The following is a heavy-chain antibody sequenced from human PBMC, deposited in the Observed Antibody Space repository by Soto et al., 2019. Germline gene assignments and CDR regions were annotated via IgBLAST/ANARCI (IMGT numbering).Heavy chain of an antibody. CDR3: ARDYYDSSGYYSYYYYGMDV. V-gene: IGHV1-18*04. D-gene: IGHD3-22*01. Sequence: ASVKVSCKASGYTFTSYGISWVRQAPGQGLEWMGWISAYNGNTNYAQKLQGRVTMTTDTSTSTAYMELRSLRSDDTAVYYCARDYYDSSGYYSYYYYGMDVWGQGTTVTVS. J-gene: IGHJ6*02. CDR2: ISAYNGNT. CDR1: GYTFTSYG.